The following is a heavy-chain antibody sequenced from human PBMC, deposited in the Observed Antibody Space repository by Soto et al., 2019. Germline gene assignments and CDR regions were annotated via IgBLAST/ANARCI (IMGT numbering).Heavy chain of an antibody. Sequence: TGGSLRLSCGDSGFTFSRDAMGWVRQAPGKGLEWVSVIAGNGGNIHYVDSVKGRFTISRDNSKNTLYLQMNSLRVEDTAVYNCATLDFRGPTGTTWGPGTRVTVSS. J-gene: IGHJ4*02. V-gene: IGHV3-23*01. CDR1: GFTFSRDA. CDR2: IAGNGGNI. CDR3: ATLDFRGPTGTT. D-gene: IGHD1-1*01.